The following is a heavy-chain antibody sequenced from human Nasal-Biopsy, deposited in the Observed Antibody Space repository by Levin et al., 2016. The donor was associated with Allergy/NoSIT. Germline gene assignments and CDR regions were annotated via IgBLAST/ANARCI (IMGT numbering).Heavy chain of an antibody. Sequence: ASVKVSCKASGYTSTNYAVLWVRQAPGERLEWVGWIDVGNGNTKRSQKFRDRVIITRDTSANIVYMELSSLRVEDTAVYYCASTYHARADYTDYWGQGTLVTVSS. CDR2: IDVGNGNT. V-gene: IGHV1-3*01. J-gene: IGHJ4*02. D-gene: IGHD1-26*01. CDR1: GYTSTNYA. CDR3: ASTYHARADYTDY.